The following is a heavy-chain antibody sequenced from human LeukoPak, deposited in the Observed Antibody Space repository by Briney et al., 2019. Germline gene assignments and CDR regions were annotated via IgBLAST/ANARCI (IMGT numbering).Heavy chain of an antibody. CDR2: IYYSGST. J-gene: IGHJ4*02. CDR3: ARVQAAAGNLDY. CDR1: GGSISSYY. V-gene: IGHV4-59*01. Sequence: SETLSLTCTVSGGSISSYYWSWIRQPPGKGLEWIGYIYYSGSTNYNPSLKSRVTISVDTSKNQFSLKLSSVTAADTAVYYCARVQAAAGNLDYWGQGTLVTVSS. D-gene: IGHD6-13*01.